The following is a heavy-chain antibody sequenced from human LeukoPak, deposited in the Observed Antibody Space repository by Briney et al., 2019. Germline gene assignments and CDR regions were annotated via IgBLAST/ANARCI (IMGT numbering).Heavy chain of an antibody. CDR1: GFTFSSYA. J-gene: IGHJ5*02. D-gene: IGHD3-9*01. CDR3: AKDPEYYDILTPFDP. V-gene: IGHV3-23*01. CDR2: ISGSGGCT. Sequence: GGSLRLSCAASGFTFSSYAMSWVRQAPGTGLEWVSAISGSGGCTYYADSVKGRFTISRDNSKNTLYLQMNSLRAEDTAVYYCAKDPEYYDILTPFDPWGQGTLVSVSS.